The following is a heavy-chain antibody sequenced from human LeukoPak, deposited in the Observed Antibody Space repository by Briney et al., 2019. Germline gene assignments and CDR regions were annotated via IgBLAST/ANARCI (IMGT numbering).Heavy chain of an antibody. J-gene: IGHJ4*02. CDR3: ARVGAWELQRVFDY. CDR1: GFTFTDYW. D-gene: IGHD1-26*01. V-gene: IGHV3-7*01. Sequence: GGSPRLSCAASGFTFTDYWMTWVRQVTGKGLEWVANINRGGSESYYVDSVKGRFTISRDNAKNSLYLQMDSLRVEDTAVYYCARVGAWELQRVFDYWGQGTLVTVSS. CDR2: INRGGSES.